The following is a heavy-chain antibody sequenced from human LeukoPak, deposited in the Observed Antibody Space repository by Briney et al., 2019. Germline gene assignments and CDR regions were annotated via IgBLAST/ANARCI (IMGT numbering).Heavy chain of an antibody. Sequence: ASVKVSCKASGYTFTRYYMHWVRQAPGQGLEWMGIINPSGGSTSYAQKFQGRVTMTRDTSTNIVYMELSGLRFEDTAVYYCVRRGAYDNGGSDPLYYYFYMDVWGEGTTVTVSS. CDR1: GYTFTRYY. CDR2: INPSGGST. D-gene: IGHD4-23*01. J-gene: IGHJ6*03. V-gene: IGHV1-46*01. CDR3: VRRGAYDNGGSDPLYYYFYMDV.